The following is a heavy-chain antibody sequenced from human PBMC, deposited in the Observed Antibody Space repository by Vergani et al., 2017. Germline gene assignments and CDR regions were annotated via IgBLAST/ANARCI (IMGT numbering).Heavy chain of an antibody. D-gene: IGHD6-13*01. Sequence: EVQLLESGGGLVQTGGSLRLSCAASGFTFSSYAMSWVRQAPGKGLEWVSAISGSGGSTYYADSVKGRFTISRDNSKNTLYLQMNSLRAEDTAVYYCAKGHSSSWLPLYGMDVWGQGTTVTVSS. V-gene: IGHV3-23*01. CDR2: ISGSGGST. J-gene: IGHJ6*02. CDR1: GFTFSSYA. CDR3: AKGHSSSWLPLYGMDV.